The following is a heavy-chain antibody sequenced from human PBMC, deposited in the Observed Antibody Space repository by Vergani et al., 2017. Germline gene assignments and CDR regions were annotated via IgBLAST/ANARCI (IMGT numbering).Heavy chain of an antibody. Sequence: QVQLVQSGAEVKKPGASVKVSCKASGYTFTGYYMHWVRQAPGQGLEWMGWINPNSGGTNYAQKFQGRVTMTRDTSISTAYMELSRLRSDDTAVYYCARDEGYYDSSGYYTVHAFDYWGQGTLVTVSS. J-gene: IGHJ4*02. D-gene: IGHD3-22*01. V-gene: IGHV1-2*02. CDR1: GYTFTGYY. CDR3: ARDEGYYDSSGYYTVHAFDY. CDR2: INPNSGGT.